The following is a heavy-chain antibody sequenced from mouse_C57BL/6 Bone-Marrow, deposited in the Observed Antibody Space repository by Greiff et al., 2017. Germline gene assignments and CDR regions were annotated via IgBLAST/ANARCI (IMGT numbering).Heavy chain of an antibody. CDR2: ISSGGSYT. J-gene: IGHJ1*03. Sequence: EVKVVESGGDLVKPGGSLKLSCAASGFSFSSYGMSWVRQTPDKRLEWVATISSGGSYTYYPDSVKGRFTISRDNAKNTLYLQMMSLKSADTAMYDCANYNVSSHWYFDVWGTGTTVTVSS. V-gene: IGHV5-6*01. D-gene: IGHD1-1*01. CDR3: ANYNVSSHWYFDV. CDR1: GFSFSSYG.